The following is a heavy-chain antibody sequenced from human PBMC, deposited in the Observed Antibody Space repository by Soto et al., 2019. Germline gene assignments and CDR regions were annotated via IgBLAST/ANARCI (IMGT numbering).Heavy chain of an antibody. CDR3: ARVGRNRYDFWSGPSYYFDY. CDR1: GGTFSSYA. Sequence: SVKVSCKASGGTFSSYAISWVRQAPGQGLEWMGGIIPIFGTANYAQKFQGRVTITADESTSTAYMELSSLRSEDTAVYYCARVGRNRYDFWSGPSYYFDYWGQGTLVTVS. V-gene: IGHV1-69*13. D-gene: IGHD3-3*01. CDR2: IIPIFGTA. J-gene: IGHJ4*02.